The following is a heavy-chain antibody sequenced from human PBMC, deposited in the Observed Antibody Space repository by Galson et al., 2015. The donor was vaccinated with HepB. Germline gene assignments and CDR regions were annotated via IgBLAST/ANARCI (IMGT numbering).Heavy chain of an antibody. Sequence: SLRLSCAASGFTFSSYAMSWVRQAPGKGLEWVSAIGSDGSSTFYADSVKGRSTISRDNSGNTLYLQMNRLRAEDTAIYYCAKDLGVRGEYYYYGMDVWGLGTTVTVSS. V-gene: IGHV3-23*01. J-gene: IGHJ6*02. CDR3: AKDLGVRGEYYYYGMDV. D-gene: IGHD3-10*01. CDR2: IGSDGSST. CDR1: GFTFSSYA.